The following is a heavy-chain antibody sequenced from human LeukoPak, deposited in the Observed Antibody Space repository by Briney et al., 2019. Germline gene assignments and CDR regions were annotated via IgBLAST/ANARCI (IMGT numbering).Heavy chain of an antibody. Sequence: PSETLSLTCAVYGGAFSGYYWSWIRQPPGKGLEWIGEINHSGSTNYNPSLKSRVTISVDTSKNQFSLKLSSVTAADTAVYYCARGSTSPDCSGSYERELNFDYWGQGTLVTVSS. CDR1: GGAFSGYY. CDR3: ARGSTSPDCSGSYERELNFDY. J-gene: IGHJ4*02. V-gene: IGHV4-34*01. D-gene: IGHD1-26*01. CDR2: INHSGST.